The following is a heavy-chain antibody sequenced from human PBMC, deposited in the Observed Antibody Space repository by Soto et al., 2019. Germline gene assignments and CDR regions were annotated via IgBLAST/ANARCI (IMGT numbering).Heavy chain of an antibody. CDR3: ATRQEYSSSFHY. CDR2: VYTSDYT. J-gene: IGHJ4*02. Sequence: PSETLSLTCSVSGASIRSYYWHWIRQPPGKGLEWIGYVYTSDYTRYSSSLKSRVTISVDTSKSQFYLRLNSVTAADTAVYYCATRQEYSSSFHYWGQGTLVTVSS. D-gene: IGHD6-6*01. CDR1: GASIRSYY. V-gene: IGHV4-59*03.